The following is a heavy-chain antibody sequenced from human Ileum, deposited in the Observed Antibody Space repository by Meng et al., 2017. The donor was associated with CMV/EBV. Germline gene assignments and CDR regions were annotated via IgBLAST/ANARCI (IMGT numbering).Heavy chain of an antibody. CDR3: ARRFAAGAFDP. CDR2: INSDGSTT. V-gene: IGHV3-74*01. CDR1: GFTLNSYW. J-gene: IGHJ5*02. D-gene: IGHD6-13*01. Sequence: LSCAASGFTLNSYWMYWVRQAPGKGLVWVSYINSDGSTTSYADSVKGRFTISRDNAKNTVYLQMNSLRAEDTAVYYCARRFAAGAFDPWGQEPWSPSPQ.